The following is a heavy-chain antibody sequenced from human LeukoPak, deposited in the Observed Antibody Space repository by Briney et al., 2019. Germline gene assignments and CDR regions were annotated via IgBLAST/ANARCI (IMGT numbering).Heavy chain of an antibody. CDR2: IYYSGST. J-gene: IGHJ4*02. V-gene: IGHV4-59*01. CDR1: GGSISSYY. D-gene: IGHD6-13*01. Sequence: SETLSLTCTVSGGSISSYYWSWTRQPPGKGLEWIGYIYYSGSTNYNPSLKSRVTISVDTSKNQFSLKLSSVTAADTAVYYCARAPLGSIDYWGQGTLVTVSS. CDR3: ARAPLGSIDY.